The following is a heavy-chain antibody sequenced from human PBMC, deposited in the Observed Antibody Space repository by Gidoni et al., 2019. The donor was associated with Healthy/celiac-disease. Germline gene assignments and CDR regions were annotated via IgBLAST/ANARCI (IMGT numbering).Heavy chain of an antibody. CDR1: GFTCSSYA. Sequence: QVQLVESGGGVVQPGRSLRLSCAASGFTCSSYAMHWVRQAPGKGLELVAVISYAGSNKYYAASVKGRFTISSDNSKNTLYLQMNSLRAEDPSVYYCASGLSGYYWCQGTLVTVSS. V-gene: IGHV3-30*04. J-gene: IGHJ4*02. CDR3: ASGLSGYY. CDR2: ISYAGSNK.